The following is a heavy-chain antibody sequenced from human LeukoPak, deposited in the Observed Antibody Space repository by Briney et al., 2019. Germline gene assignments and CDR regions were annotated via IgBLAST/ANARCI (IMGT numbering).Heavy chain of an antibody. CDR1: GYTFIAYY. D-gene: IGHD5-12*01. J-gene: IGHJ6*03. CDR3: ARDHKSRTYSGYDPTYYYYYMDV. CDR2: INPNSGGT. Sequence: ASVKVSCKASGYTFIAYYMHWVRQAPGQGLEWMGWINPNSGGTNYAQKFQGRVTMTRDTSISTAYMDLSRLRSEDTAVYYCARDHKSRTYSGYDPTYYYYYMDVWGKGTTVTVSS. V-gene: IGHV1-2*02.